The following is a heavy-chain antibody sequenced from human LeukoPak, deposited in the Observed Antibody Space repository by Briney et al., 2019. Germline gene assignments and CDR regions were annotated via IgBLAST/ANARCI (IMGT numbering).Heavy chain of an antibody. CDR1: GFPFSSYS. V-gene: IGHV3-49*04. J-gene: IGHJ4*02. D-gene: IGHD1-7*01. CDR2: IRSKAYGGTT. CDR3: TRVARGTTLIDY. Sequence: GGSLRLSCAASGFPFSSYSMNWVRQAPGKGLEWVGFIRSKAYGGTTEYAASVKGRFTISRDDSKSIAYLQMNSLKTEDTAVYYCTRVARGTTLIDYWGQGTLVTVSS.